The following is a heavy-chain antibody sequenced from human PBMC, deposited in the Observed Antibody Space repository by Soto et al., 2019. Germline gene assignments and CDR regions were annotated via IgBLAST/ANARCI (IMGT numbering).Heavy chain of an antibody. CDR1: GFTFSSYE. CDR3: PRYCSSTSCAGHDAFDI. J-gene: IGHJ3*02. CDR2: ISSSGSTI. D-gene: IGHD2-2*01. V-gene: IGHV3-48*03. Sequence: GGSLRLSCAASGFTFSSYEMNWVRQAPGKGLEWVSYISSSGSTIYYADSVKGRFTISRDNAKNSLYLQMNSLRAEDTAVYYCPRYCSSTSCAGHDAFDIWGQGTLVTVS.